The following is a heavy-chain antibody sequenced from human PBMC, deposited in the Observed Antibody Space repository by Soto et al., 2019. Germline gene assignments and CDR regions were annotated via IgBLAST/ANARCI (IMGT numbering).Heavy chain of an antibody. V-gene: IGHV3-48*01. CDR2: ISSSSSTI. J-gene: IGHJ3*02. CDR3: ARRGAADAFDI. Sequence: GGSLRLSCAASGFTFSSYSMNWVRQAPGKGLEWVSYISSSSSTIYYADSVKGRFTISRDNAKNSLYLQMNSLRAEGTAVYYCARRGAADAFDIWGQGTMVTVSS. CDR1: GFTFSSYS.